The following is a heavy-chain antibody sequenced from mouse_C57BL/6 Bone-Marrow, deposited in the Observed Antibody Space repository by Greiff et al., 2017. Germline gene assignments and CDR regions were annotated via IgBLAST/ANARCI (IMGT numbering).Heavy chain of an antibody. V-gene: IGHV1-76*01. J-gene: IGHJ4*01. CDR2: IYPGSGNT. D-gene: IGHD1-1*01. Sequence: VQRVESGAELVRPGASVKLSCKASGYTFTDYYINWVKQRPGQGLEWIARIYPGSGNTYYNEKFKGKATLTAEKSSSTAYMQLSSLTSEDSAVYFCARGGYYGYYAMDYWGQGTSVTVSS. CDR3: ARGGYYGYYAMDY. CDR1: GYTFTDYY.